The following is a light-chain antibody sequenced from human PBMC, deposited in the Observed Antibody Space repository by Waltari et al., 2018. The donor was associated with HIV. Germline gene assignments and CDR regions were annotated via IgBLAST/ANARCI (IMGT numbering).Light chain of an antibody. V-gene: IGLV2-14*01. CDR3: TSYISGTSPV. J-gene: IGLJ2*01. CDR2: ELT. Sequence: QSALTQPASVSGSPGQSITISCALQDYQSVSWYQRHPGKAPKVIIYELTNRPSGLSNRFSGSKSGNTATLTISGLQPEDEADYFCTSYISGTSPVFGRGTRVTVL. CDR1: QDYQS.